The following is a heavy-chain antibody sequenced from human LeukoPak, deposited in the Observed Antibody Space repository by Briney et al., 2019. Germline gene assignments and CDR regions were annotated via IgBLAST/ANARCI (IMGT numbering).Heavy chain of an antibody. Sequence: GASVKVSCKASGYTFTSYGISWVRQAPGQGLEWMAWISAYNGNTKYAQKLQGRVTMTTDTSTSTAYMELRSLRSDDTAVYYCERDHDGSCPDYWGQGTLVTVSS. CDR2: ISAYNGNT. D-gene: IGHD1-26*01. CDR3: ERDHDGSCPDY. CDR1: GYTFTSYG. V-gene: IGHV1-18*01. J-gene: IGHJ4*02.